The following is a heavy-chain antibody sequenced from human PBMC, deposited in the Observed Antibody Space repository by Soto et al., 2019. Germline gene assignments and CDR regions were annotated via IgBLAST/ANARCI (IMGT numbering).Heavy chain of an antibody. J-gene: IGHJ4*02. CDR3: ARSFDSSGYYYVPDY. V-gene: IGHV3-11*01. D-gene: IGHD3-22*01. CDR2: ISSSGSTI. CDR1: GFTFSDYC. Sequence: GGFLRLSCAASGFTFSDYCRSWIRQAPGKGLEWVSYISSSGSTIYYADSVKGRFTISRDNAKNSLYLQMNSLRAEDTAVYYCARSFDSSGYYYVPDYWGQGTLVTVSS.